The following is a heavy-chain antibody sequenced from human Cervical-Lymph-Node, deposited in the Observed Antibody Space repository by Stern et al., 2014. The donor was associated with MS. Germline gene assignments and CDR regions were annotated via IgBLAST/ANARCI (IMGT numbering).Heavy chain of an antibody. CDR3: ASAYSSSHYYFDY. CDR1: GFSFSRYA. D-gene: IGHD6-13*01. CDR2: IWYDGSNP. V-gene: IGHV3-33*01. J-gene: IGHJ4*02. Sequence: QLVQSGGGVVQPGRSLRLSCAASGFSFSRYAMHWVRQAPGKGLGWVALIWYDGSNPYYADSVTGRFTISRDNFKNTLYLQMNSLRAEDTAVYYCASAYSSSHYYFDYWGQGTLVTVSS.